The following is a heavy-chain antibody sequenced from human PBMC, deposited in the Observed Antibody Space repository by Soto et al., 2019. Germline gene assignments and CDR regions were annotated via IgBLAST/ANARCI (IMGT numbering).Heavy chain of an antibody. Sequence: EVQLLESGGGLVQPGGSLGLSCAASGFTFSSYAMSWVRQAPGKGLEWVSGTSGSGGSRYYEDSVKGRCTISRDNSKNTLYMQMNSLRAEDTAVYYCAKGSKRVMGIAVAGTKFDYWGQGSLVTVSS. J-gene: IGHJ4*02. CDR3: AKGSKRVMGIAVAGTKFDY. V-gene: IGHV3-23*01. CDR2: TSGSGGSR. D-gene: IGHD6-19*01. CDR1: GFTFSSYA.